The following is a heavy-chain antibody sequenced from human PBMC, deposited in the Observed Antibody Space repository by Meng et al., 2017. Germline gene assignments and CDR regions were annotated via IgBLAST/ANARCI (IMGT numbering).Heavy chain of an antibody. CDR3: ARNDYGDYRIDY. V-gene: IGHV4-38-2*01. D-gene: IGHD4-17*01. Sequence: SQTLSLTCAVSGYSISSGYYWGWIRQPPGKGLEWIGSIYHSGSTYYNPSLKSRVTISVDTSKNQFSLKLSSVTAADTAVYYCARNDYGDYRIDYWGQGTLVTVSP. CDR1: GYSISSGYY. J-gene: IGHJ4*02. CDR2: IYHSGST.